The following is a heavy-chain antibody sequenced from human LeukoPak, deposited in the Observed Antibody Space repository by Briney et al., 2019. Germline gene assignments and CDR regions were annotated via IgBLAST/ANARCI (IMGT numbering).Heavy chain of an antibody. J-gene: IGHJ1*01. CDR1: GFTFSSYA. Sequence: QTGGSLRLSCAASGFTFSSYAMSWVRQAPGKGLEWVSAISGSGGSTYYADSVKGRFTISRDNSKNTLYLQMNSLRAEDTAVYYCAKSPSSGYYFGYFQHWGQGTLVTVPS. CDR3: AKSPSSGYYFGYFQH. CDR2: ISGSGGST. V-gene: IGHV3-23*01. D-gene: IGHD3-22*01.